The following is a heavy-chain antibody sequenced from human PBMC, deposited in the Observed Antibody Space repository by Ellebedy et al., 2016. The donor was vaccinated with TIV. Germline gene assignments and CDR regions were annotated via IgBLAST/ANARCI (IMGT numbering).Heavy chain of an antibody. CDR3: ARGRRYYESSGYYLDY. V-gene: IGHV4-34*01. CDR2: INHSGST. CDR1: GGSFSGYY. D-gene: IGHD3-22*01. J-gene: IGHJ4*02. Sequence: SETLSLXXAVYGGSFSGYYWSWIRQPPGKGLEWIGEINHSGSTNYNPSLKSRVTISADKTKNQFSLKLSSMTAADTAVYYCARGRRYYESSGYYLDYWGLGTLATVSS.